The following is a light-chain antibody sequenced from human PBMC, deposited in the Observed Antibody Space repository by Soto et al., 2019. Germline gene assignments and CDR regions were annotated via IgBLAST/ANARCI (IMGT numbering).Light chain of an antibody. J-gene: IGLJ3*02. CDR1: RSNIGNNA. Sequence: QPVLTQPPSASGTPGQRVTISCSGSRSNIGNNAVSWYQQFPGTAPKLLIYNNNQRPSGVPDRFSGSKSGTSASLAISGLQSEDEADDYCATWDDSLNARGVFGGGTKLTVL. CDR3: ATWDDSLNARGV. V-gene: IGLV1-44*01. CDR2: NNN.